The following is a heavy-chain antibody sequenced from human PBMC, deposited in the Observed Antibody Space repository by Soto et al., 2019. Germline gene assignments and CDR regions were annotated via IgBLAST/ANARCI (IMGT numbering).Heavy chain of an antibody. V-gene: IGHV3-30*18. CDR1: GYSFIDYY. J-gene: IGHJ4*02. D-gene: IGHD3-9*01. CDR3: AKGDDNAGDH. Sequence: QVQLVQSGAEVKKPGASVKVSCEASGYSFIDYYIHWVRQAPGKGLEWVAVISHDGGKKYYADSVKGRFTIYRDNSKNTLNLQMDSLRAEDTAVYYCAKGDDNAGDHWGQGTLVTVSS. CDR2: ISHDGGKK.